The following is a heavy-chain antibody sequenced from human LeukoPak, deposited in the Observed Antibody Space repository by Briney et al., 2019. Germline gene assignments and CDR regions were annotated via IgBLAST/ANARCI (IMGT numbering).Heavy chain of an antibody. J-gene: IGHJ6*02. CDR3: AREGCSSTSCYYGMDV. D-gene: IGHD2-2*01. V-gene: IGHV3-20*04. CDR2: INWNGGST. CDR1: GFTFDDYG. Sequence: GGSLRLSCAASGFTFDDYGMSWVRQAPGKGLEWVSGINWNGGSTGYADSVKGRFTISRDNAKNSLYLQMNSLRAEDTALYYCAREGCSSTSCYYGMDVWGQGTTVTVSS.